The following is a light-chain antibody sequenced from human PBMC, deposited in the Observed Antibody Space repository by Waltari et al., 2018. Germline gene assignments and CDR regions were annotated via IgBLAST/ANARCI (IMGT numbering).Light chain of an antibody. J-gene: IGLJ2*01. CDR3: QVWDRSSESDHPYGV. CDR1: TIDSKA. CDR2: DEF. Sequence: SGVLTQPPSVSVAPGQTAKITCRGDTIDSKAVHGPQQRPGQPPVLVVDDEFDRPSGIPERFAGSNAGNTATLTISRVEAGDEADYYCQVWDRSSESDHPYGVFGGGTKLTVL. V-gene: IGLV3-21*02.